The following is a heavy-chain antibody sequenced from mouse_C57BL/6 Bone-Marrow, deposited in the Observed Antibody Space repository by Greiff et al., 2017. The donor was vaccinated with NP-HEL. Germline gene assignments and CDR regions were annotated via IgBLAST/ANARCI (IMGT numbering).Heavy chain of an antibody. CDR2: IDPETGGT. CDR3: TRHTVVTRFDY. D-gene: IGHD1-1*01. Sequence: VQLQQSGAELVRPGASVTLSCKASGYTFTDYEMHWVKQTPVHGLEWIGAIDPETGGTAYNQKFKGKAILTADKSSSTAYMELRSLTSGDSAVYYCTRHTVVTRFDYWGQGTTLTVSS. J-gene: IGHJ2*01. V-gene: IGHV1-15*01. CDR1: GYTFTDYE.